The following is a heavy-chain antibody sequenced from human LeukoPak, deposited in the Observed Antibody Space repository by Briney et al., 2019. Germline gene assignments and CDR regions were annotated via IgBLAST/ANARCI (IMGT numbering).Heavy chain of an antibody. D-gene: IGHD2-2*02. CDR1: GFTFSSYG. Sequence: PGGSLRLSCAASGFTFSSYGMHWVRQAPGKGLEWVAFIRYDGSNKYYADSVKGRFTISRDNSKNTLYLQMNILRAEDTAVYYCIVVPAAIWGRYWMDVWGQGTTVSVSS. J-gene: IGHJ6*02. V-gene: IGHV3-30*02. CDR2: IRYDGSNK. CDR3: IVVPAAIWGRYWMDV.